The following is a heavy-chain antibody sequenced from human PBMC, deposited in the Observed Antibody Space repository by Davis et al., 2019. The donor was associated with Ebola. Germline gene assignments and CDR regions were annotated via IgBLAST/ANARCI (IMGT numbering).Heavy chain of an antibody. CDR3: ARGDSYYDPSGYYAGPEAPDH. V-gene: IGHV4-30-4*07. Sequence: MPSETLSLTCAVSGGFVSSGGYSWNWIRQPPGKGLEWIGYYYYTGSTYYNPSLKSRVSISVDTFKNQFSLKLSSVTAADTAVYYCARGDSYYDPSGYYAGPEAPDHWGQGTLVSVSS. CDR1: GGFVSSGGYS. D-gene: IGHD3-22*01. CDR2: YYYTGST. J-gene: IGHJ4*02.